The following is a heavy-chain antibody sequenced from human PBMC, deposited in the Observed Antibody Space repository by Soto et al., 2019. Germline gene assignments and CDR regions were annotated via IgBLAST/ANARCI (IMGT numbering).Heavy chain of an antibody. V-gene: IGHV4-38-2*01. CDR2: IYHSGST. CDR1: GYSISSGYY. Sequence: PSETLSLTCAVSGYSISSGYYWGWIRQPPGKGLEWIGSIYHSGSTYYNPSLKSRVTISVDTSKNQFSLKLSSGAAADTAVYYGAGGRGGLEPYYFDYWGQGTLVTVSS. D-gene: IGHD1-1*01. CDR3: AGGRGGLEPYYFDY. J-gene: IGHJ4*02.